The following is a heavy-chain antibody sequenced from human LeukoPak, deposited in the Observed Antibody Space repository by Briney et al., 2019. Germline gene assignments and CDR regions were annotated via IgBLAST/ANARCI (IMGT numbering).Heavy chain of an antibody. CDR1: GFSVSNNY. CDR2: LFSGGNT. D-gene: IGHD4-17*01. J-gene: IGHJ4*02. CDR3: AKEQETTVPDFDY. V-gene: IGHV3-53*01. Sequence: GGSLRLSCAASGFSVSNNYMSWVRQAPGKGLEWVSVLFSGGNTYYADSVKGRFTISRDNSKNTLYLQMNSLRAEDTAVYYCAKEQETTVPDFDYWGQGTLVTVSS.